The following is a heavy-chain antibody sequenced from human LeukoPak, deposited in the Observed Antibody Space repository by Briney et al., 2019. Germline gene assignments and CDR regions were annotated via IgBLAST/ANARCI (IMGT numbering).Heavy chain of an antibody. CDR2: MNPNSGNT. J-gene: IGHJ3*02. CDR1: GYTFTSYD. Sequence: GASVKVSCKAAGYTFTSYDINWVRQATGQGLEWMGWMNPNSGNTGYAQKFQGRVTITRNTSISTAYMELSSLKSEDTAVYYCARDDSYGPVENAFDIWGQGTMVTVSS. CDR3: ARDDSYGPVENAFDI. V-gene: IGHV1-8*03. D-gene: IGHD5-18*01.